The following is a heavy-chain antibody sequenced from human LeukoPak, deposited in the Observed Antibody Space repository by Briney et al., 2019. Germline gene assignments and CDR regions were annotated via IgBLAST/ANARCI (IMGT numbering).Heavy chain of an antibody. CDR2: ISDTGGST. CDR3: AKDADSAHEFYFDY. V-gene: IGHV3-23*01. J-gene: IGHJ4*02. D-gene: IGHD5-12*01. CDR1: GFIFNNYA. Sequence: PGGSLRLSCAASGFIFNNYAVRWVRQAPGKGLEWVSVISDTGGSTYYADSVKGRFTISRDNSKNTLYLQMNSLRAEDTAVYYCAKDADSAHEFYFDYWGQGTLVTVSS.